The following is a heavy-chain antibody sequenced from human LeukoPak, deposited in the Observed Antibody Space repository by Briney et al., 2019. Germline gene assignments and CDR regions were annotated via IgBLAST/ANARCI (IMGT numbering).Heavy chain of an antibody. CDR1: GGSLSGYY. J-gene: IGHJ2*01. CDR2: MHYTGAT. D-gene: IGHD4-23*01. Sequence: SETPSLTCAVYGGSLSGYYWSWFRQPPGKGLEWIGEMHYTGATNHSPSLKSRVTISAGTSKNQFSLKVNSVTAADTAVYYCARGVTLYYYFDLWGRGTLVTVSS. CDR3: ARGVTLYYYFDL. V-gene: IGHV4-34*01.